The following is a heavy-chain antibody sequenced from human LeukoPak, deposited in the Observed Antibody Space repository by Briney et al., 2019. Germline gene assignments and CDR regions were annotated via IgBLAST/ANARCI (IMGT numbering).Heavy chain of an antibody. CDR2: VSTYNGNT. D-gene: IGHD5-18*01. V-gene: IGHV1-18*04. Sequence: ASVKVSCKASGYTFTGHGISWVRQAPGQGLDWMGWVSTYNGNTNYVPKYQGRVTMTTDTSTGTAYMELRSLRSDDTAVYYCARDVDTATDQINDYWGQGTLVTVSS. CDR3: ARDVDTATDQINDY. CDR1: GYTFTGHG. J-gene: IGHJ4*02.